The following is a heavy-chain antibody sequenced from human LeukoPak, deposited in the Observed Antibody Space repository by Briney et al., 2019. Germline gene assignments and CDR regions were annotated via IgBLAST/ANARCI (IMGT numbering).Heavy chain of an antibody. Sequence: SSETLSLTCTVSGGSISSSSYYWGWIRQPPGKGLEWIGSIYYSGSTYYNPSLKSRVTISVDTSKNQFSLKLSSVTAADTAVYYCARRYCSSTSCSYYFDYWGQGTLVTVSS. J-gene: IGHJ4*02. D-gene: IGHD2-2*01. CDR3: ARRYCSSTSCSYYFDY. V-gene: IGHV4-39*01. CDR1: GGSISSSSYY. CDR2: IYYSGST.